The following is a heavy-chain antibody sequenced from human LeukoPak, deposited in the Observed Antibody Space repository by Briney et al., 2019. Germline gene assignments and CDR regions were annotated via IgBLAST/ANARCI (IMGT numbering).Heavy chain of an antibody. CDR1: GWCFSGYY. CDR3: ARGPSNPGSIEVARGHYGMDV. V-gene: IGHV4-34*01. J-gene: IGHJ6*01. D-gene: IGHD6-19*01. Sequence: PSETLSLTCAVYGWCFSGYYWSWIRQPPGKGLDWIGEGNHSGSTNYDPSLKSRVTISVDTSKHQFSLKLSSVPAADTAVYHCARGPSNPGSIEVARGHYGMDVWGQGTTVTVSS. CDR2: GNHSGST.